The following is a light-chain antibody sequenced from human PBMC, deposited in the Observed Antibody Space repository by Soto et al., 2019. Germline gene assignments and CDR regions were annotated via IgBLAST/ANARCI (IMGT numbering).Light chain of an antibody. V-gene: IGKV3-11*01. J-gene: IGKJ1*01. CDR1: QSVSSY. Sequence: EIVLTQSPATLSLSPGERATLSCRASQSVSSYLAWYQQKPGQAPRLLIYDASNKATGIPARFSGSGSGTDFTLTISSLGPEDFAVYYCQKRSNWPPSWTFGQGTKVEIK. CDR3: QKRSNWPPSWT. CDR2: DAS.